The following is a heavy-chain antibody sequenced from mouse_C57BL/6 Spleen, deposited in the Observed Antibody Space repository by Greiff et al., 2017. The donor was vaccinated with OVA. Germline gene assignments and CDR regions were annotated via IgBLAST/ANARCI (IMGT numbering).Heavy chain of an antibody. CDR2: IYPGDGDT. V-gene: IGHV1-82*01. D-gene: IGHD1-1*02. J-gene: IGHJ4*01. Sequence: QVQLKQSGPELVKPGASVKISCKASGYAFSSSWMNWVKQRPGKGLEWIGRIYPGDGDTNYNGKFKGKATLTADKSSSTAYMQLSSLTSEDSAVYFCAREGGNPSMDYWGQGTSVTVSS. CDR3: AREGGNPSMDY. CDR1: GYAFSSSW.